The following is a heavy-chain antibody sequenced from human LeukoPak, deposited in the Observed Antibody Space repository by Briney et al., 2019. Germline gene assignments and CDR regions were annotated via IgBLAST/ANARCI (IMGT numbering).Heavy chain of an antibody. CDR3: ARVGSGRPGYSSSWYGGWFDP. CDR2: IYASGST. Sequence: PSETLSLTCTVSGGSISSYYWSWIRQPAGKGLEWIGRIYASGSTNYNPSLKSRVTMSVDTSKNQFSLKLSSVTAADTAVYYCARVGSGRPGYSSSWYGGWFDPWGQGTLVTVSS. CDR1: GGSISSYY. J-gene: IGHJ5*02. V-gene: IGHV4-4*07. D-gene: IGHD6-13*01.